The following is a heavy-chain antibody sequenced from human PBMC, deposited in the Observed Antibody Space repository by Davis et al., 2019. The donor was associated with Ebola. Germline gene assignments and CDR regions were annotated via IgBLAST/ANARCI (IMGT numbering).Heavy chain of an antibody. D-gene: IGHD3-9*01. V-gene: IGHV1-69*13. CDR2: IIPIFGTA. CDR1: GGTFSSYA. Sequence: SVKVSCKASGGTFSSYAISWVRQAPGQGLEWMGGIIPIFGTANYAQKFQGRVTITADESTSTAYMELKSLTSDDTAVYYCARGTGDDWLLPFYWGQGTLVTVSS. CDR3: ARGTGDDWLLPFY. J-gene: IGHJ4*02.